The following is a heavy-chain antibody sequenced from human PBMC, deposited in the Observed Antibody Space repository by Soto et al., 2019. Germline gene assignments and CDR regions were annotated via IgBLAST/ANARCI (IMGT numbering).Heavy chain of an antibody. V-gene: IGHV4-31*03. CDR3: ARAGLPIYYYYGMDV. CDR2: IYYSGST. CDR1: GGSISSGGYY. Sequence: QVQLQESGPGLVKPSQTLSLTCTVSGGSISSGGYYWSWIRQHPGKGLEWIGYIYYSGSTYYNPSLNSRVTISVDTSKNQFSLKLSSVTAADTAVYYCARAGLPIYYYYGMDVWGQGTTVTVSS. J-gene: IGHJ6*02. D-gene: IGHD1-1*01.